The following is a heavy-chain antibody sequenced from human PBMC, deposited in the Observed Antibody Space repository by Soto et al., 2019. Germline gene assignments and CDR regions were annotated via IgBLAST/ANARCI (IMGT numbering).Heavy chain of an antibody. CDR2: ISNDSKNK. J-gene: IGHJ4*02. V-gene: IGHV3-30*04. CDR3: ARGGFSNGWYCDF. D-gene: IGHD6-19*01. CDR1: GFTFSTFA. Sequence: QVQLVESGGGVVQPGRSLRLSCAASGFTFSTFAIHWVRQAPGKGLEWVAVISNDSKNKYYADSVKGRFTISRDNSKNMLYLQMNSLRPDDTALFYCARGGFSNGWYCDFWGQGTLVTVSS.